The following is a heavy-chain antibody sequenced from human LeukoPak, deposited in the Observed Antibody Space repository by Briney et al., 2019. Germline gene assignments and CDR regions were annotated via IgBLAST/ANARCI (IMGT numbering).Heavy chain of an antibody. V-gene: IGHV4-59*01. Sequence: PSETLSLTCTVSGGSISSYFWSCIRQPPGKGLEWIGYVSNTGTTNYKPSLKSRVTISVDTSKNQFSLKLTSVTAADTAVYYCARTLGSGAGTGWFEPWGQGTLVTVSS. J-gene: IGHJ5*02. CDR1: GGSISSYF. CDR2: VSNTGTT. D-gene: IGHD3-10*01. CDR3: ARTLGSGAGTGWFEP.